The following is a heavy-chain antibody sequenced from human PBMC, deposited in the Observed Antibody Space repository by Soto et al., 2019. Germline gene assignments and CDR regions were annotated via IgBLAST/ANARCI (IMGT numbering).Heavy chain of an antibody. CDR1: GYTLTNYA. J-gene: IGHJ4*02. V-gene: IGHV1-18*01. CDR2: INTYNGNS. Sequence: QVQLVQSAAEVKKPGASVKVSCKASGYTLTNYAISWVRQAPGQGPEWMGWINTYNGNSNYAQKFQGRGTMTTDTYTNTAYMELRSLTSDDTAVYYCARDCTGGSCFCIYWGQGTLVTVSS. D-gene: IGHD2-15*01. CDR3: ARDCTGGSCFCIY.